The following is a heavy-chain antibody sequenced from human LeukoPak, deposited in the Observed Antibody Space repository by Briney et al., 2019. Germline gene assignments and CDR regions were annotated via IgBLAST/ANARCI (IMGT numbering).Heavy chain of an antibody. J-gene: IGHJ4*02. D-gene: IGHD6-13*01. Sequence: GGSLRLSCAASGFTFSSYAMHWVRQAPGKGLEWVALILYDGSNKYYADSVKGRFTISRDNSKNTLYMQMNSLRAEDTAVYYCARDFAAAGIFDYWGQGTLVTASS. V-gene: IGHV3-30*04. CDR3: ARDFAAAGIFDY. CDR1: GFTFSSYA. CDR2: ILYDGSNK.